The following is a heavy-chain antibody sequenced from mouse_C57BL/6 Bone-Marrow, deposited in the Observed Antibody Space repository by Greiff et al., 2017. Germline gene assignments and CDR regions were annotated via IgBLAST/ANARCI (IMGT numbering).Heavy chain of an antibody. Sequence: VQLQESGPGLVAPSQSLSISCTVSGFSLTSYGVDWVRQPPGKGLEWLGVIWGGGSTNYNSALMSRLSISKDNSKSQVFLKMNSMQTDDAAMYYCARRSYYGSSYYAMDYWGQGTSVTVSS. CDR3: ARRSYYGSSYYAMDY. CDR2: IWGGGST. J-gene: IGHJ4*01. V-gene: IGHV2-9*01. D-gene: IGHD1-1*01. CDR1: GFSLTSYG.